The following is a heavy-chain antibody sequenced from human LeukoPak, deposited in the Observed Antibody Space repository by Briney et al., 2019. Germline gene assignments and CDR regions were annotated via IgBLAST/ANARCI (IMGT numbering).Heavy chain of an antibody. CDR3: ARGPYSYDSSGAFDI. CDR1: GGSFSGYY. CDR2: INHSGST. Sequence: SETLSLTCAVYGGSFSGYYWSWIRQPPGKGLEWIGEINHSGSTNYNPSLKSRVTISVDTSKNQFSLKLSSVTAADTAVYFCARGPYSYDSSGAFDIWGQGTMVTVSS. J-gene: IGHJ3*02. D-gene: IGHD3-22*01. V-gene: IGHV4-34*01.